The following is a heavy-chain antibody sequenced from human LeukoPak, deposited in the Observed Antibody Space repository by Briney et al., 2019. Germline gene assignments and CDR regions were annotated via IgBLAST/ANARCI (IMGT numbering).Heavy chain of an antibody. CDR2: IYYSGGT. CDR1: GGSISTTLYY. J-gene: IGHJ4*02. Sequence: KPSETLSLTCTVSGGSISTTLYYRGWIRQPPGKGLEWIGSIYYSGGTYYNPSLKSRVTISVDTSKNQFSLKLTSVTASETAVYYCARRRVAGSFDDWGQGTLVTVSS. V-gene: IGHV4-39*01. CDR3: ARRRVAGSFDD. D-gene: IGHD6-19*01.